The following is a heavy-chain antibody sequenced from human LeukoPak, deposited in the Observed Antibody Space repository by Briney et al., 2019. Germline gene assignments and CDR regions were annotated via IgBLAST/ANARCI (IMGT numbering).Heavy chain of an antibody. J-gene: IGHJ4*02. V-gene: IGHV3-23*01. D-gene: IGHD3-22*01. CDR1: GFTFSSYA. CDR2: ISGSGGST. Sequence: QSGGSLRLSCAASGFTFSSYAMSWVRQAPGKGLEWVSAISGSGGSTYYADSVKGRFTISRDNSKNTLYLQMNSLRAEDTAVYYCAKTTMIVVVITNFDYWGQGTLVTVSS. CDR3: AKTTMIVVVITNFDY.